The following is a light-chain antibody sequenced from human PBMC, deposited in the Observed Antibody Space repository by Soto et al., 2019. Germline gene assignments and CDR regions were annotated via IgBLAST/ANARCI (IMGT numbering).Light chain of an antibody. V-gene: IGKV1-16*01. Sequence: DIQMTQSPSSLSASVGDRVTITCRASQGISNSLAWYQQKPGKAHKSLIYTASNLESGVPSRFSGSGSATDFTLTISSLQPEDFATYYCQQFHSYPVTLGGGTKVEV. CDR2: TAS. J-gene: IGKJ4*01. CDR1: QGISNS. CDR3: QQFHSYPVT.